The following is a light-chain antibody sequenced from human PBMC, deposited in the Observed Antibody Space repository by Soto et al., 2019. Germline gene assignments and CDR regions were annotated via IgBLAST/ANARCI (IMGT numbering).Light chain of an antibody. CDR3: QHSNSLPNT. Sequence: DFTMSESPSYVSASVGDRVTITCRASQGISSWLAWYQQKPGKAPKLLIYSASSLQSGVPSRFSGSGSGTDFTLTISSLQPEDFATYYCQHSNSLPNTFGQGTRLDIK. V-gene: IGKV1-12*01. CDR1: QGISSW. J-gene: IGKJ5*01. CDR2: SAS.